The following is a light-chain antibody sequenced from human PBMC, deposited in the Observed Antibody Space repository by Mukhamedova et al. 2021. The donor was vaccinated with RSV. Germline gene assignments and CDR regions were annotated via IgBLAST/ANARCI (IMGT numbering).Light chain of an antibody. V-gene: IGKV1-5*03. Sequence: WYQRRVHGKAPKLLIYEASSLQSGVSSRFSGSGYGTEFTLTINSLQAEDLATYYCQQFYTYSQTFGQGTMVEVK. CDR3: QQFYTYSQT. CDR2: EAS. J-gene: IGKJ1*01.